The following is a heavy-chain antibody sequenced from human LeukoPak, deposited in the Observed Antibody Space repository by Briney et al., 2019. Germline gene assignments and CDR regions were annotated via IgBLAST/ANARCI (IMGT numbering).Heavy chain of an antibody. Sequence: ASVKVSCKASGYTFTNYDINWVRQATGQGLEWMGWINSNNGNTGYAQKFQDRVTMTRDTSISTVYMELSSLRSEDSAVYYCARGGLVAGPYYFDYWGQGTLVTVSS. CDR1: GYTFTNYD. J-gene: IGHJ4*02. V-gene: IGHV1-8*01. CDR3: ARGGLVAGPYYFDY. D-gene: IGHD6-19*01. CDR2: INSNNGNT.